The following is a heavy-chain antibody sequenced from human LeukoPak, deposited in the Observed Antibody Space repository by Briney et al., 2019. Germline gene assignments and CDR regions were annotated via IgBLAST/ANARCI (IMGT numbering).Heavy chain of an antibody. V-gene: IGHV1-2*02. CDR3: ARVRCSGGSCYTGFDY. J-gene: IGHJ4*02. CDR1: GYTFTGYY. CDR2: INPNSGGT. D-gene: IGHD2-15*01. Sequence: GASVKVSCKASGYTFTGYYMHWVRQAPGQGLEWMGWINPNSGGTNYAQKFQGRVTMTRDTSISTAYMELSRLRSDDTAMYYCARVRCSGGSCYTGFDYWGQGTLVTVSS.